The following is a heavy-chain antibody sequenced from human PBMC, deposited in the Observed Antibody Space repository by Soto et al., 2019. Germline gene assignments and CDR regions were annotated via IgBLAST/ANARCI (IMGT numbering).Heavy chain of an antibody. J-gene: IGHJ4*02. Sequence: GGSLRLSYEGSGFPFRGYGIQWVRQAPGKGLEWLGLIWNDGSHAYYADSVKGRFTISRDNSKNTVFLQVSNLRAEDTAVYFCARDQTDSGGYSDSWGQGTLVTVSS. V-gene: IGHV3-33*01. CDR2: IWNDGSHA. CDR3: ARDQTDSGGYSDS. D-gene: IGHD2-15*01. CDR1: GFPFRGYG.